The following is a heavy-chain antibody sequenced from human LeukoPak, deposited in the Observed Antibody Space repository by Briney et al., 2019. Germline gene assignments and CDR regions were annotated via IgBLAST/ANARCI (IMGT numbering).Heavy chain of an antibody. CDR1: AYTFTGSY. J-gene: IGHJ4*02. CDR2: INPNSGGT. Sequence: ASVKVSCKASAYTFTGSYMHWVRQAPGQGLEWMGWINPNSGGTTYAQNFQGRVTLTTDTSISTACMELTRLTSDDTAVYYCARRGDYGADWGQGTLVTVSS. CDR3: ARRGDYGAD. D-gene: IGHD4-17*01. V-gene: IGHV1-2*02.